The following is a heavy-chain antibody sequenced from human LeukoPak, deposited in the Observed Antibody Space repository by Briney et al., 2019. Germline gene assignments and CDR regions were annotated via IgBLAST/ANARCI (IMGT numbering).Heavy chain of an antibody. J-gene: IGHJ4*02. V-gene: IGHV5-51*01. CDR3: ARRSSLATPLFDF. Sequence: GESLKISCKASGYSFTSYWICWVRQMPGKGLEWLGITYPGDSNTRYSPSFQGQVTISAAKSISAAYLQWSSLKASDTATYFCARRSSLATPLFDFWGQGTLVTVSS. D-gene: IGHD4-23*01. CDR2: TYPGDSNT. CDR1: GYSFTSYW.